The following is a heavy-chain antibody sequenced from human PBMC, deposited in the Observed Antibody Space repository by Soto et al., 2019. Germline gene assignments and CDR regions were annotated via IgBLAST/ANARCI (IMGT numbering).Heavy chain of an antibody. CDR1: GGSISSYY. D-gene: IGHD6-19*01. V-gene: IGHV4-59*08. CDR3: ARHGSEQWLDHFDY. CDR2: IYDSGST. Sequence: QVQLQESGPGLVKPSETLSLTCTVSGGSISSYYWSWIRQPPGQGLEWIGYIYDSGSTNYNPSLKSRVTISVDTSKNQLSLKLSSVTAADTAVYYCARHGSEQWLDHFDYWGQGTLVTVSS. J-gene: IGHJ4*02.